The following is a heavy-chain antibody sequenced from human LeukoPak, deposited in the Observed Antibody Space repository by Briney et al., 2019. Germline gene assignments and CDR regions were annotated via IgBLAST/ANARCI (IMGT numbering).Heavy chain of an antibody. Sequence: SETLSLTCTVSGGSISSYYWSWIRQPAGKGLEWIGRIYTSGSTNYNPSLKSRVTISVDTSKNQFSLKLSSVTAADTAVYYCARDRSNYENYYYYYYMDVWGKGTTVTVSS. D-gene: IGHD4-11*01. CDR1: GGSISSYY. V-gene: IGHV4-4*07. CDR2: IYTSGST. CDR3: ARDRSNYENYYYYYYMDV. J-gene: IGHJ6*03.